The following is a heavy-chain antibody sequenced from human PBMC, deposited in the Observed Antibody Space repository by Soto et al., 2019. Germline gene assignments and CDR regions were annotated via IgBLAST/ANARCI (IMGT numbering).Heavy chain of an antibody. CDR1: GGSISSYY. CDR2: IYNTGST. D-gene: IGHD3-16*01. Sequence: QVQLQESGPGLVKPSETLSLTCSVSGGSISSYYWNWIRQPPGKGLEWIGYIYNTGSTNYNPSLKSRVTISIDTSKNQFSLKLSSVTAADTAFYYCAREGEDDAFDFWGQGTMVTVSS. J-gene: IGHJ3*01. CDR3: AREGEDDAFDF. V-gene: IGHV4-59*01.